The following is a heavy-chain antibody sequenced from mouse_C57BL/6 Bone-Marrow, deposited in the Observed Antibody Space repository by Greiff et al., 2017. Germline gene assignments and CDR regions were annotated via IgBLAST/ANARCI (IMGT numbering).Heavy chain of an antibody. CDR2: GQGLEWIG. Sequence: QVQLQQSGPELARPWASVKISCQAFYTFFRRVHFAIWDTNYWMQWVKQRPGQGLEWIGAINPGNGDTSYNQKFKGKAILTAAKSSSTAYMQHGSLTSEDSTDYYCALSSWFADWGRGNLVTVSA. V-gene: IGHV1-87*01. D-gene: IGHD1-1*01. CDR3: SEDSTDYYCALSSWFAD. CDR1: YTFFRRVH. J-gene: IGHJ3*01.